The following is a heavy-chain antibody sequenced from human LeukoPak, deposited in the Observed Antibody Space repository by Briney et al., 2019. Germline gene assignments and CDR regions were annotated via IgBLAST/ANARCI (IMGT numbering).Heavy chain of an antibody. J-gene: IGHJ4*02. CDR3: ARYNINFDY. Sequence: PGRSLRLSCAASGFTFSSYAMHWVRQAPGEGLEWVAVISYDGSNKYYADSVKGRFTISRDNSKNTLYLQMNSLRAEDTAVYYCARYNINFDYWGQGTLVTVSS. D-gene: IGHD3-9*01. CDR2: ISYDGSNK. V-gene: IGHV3-30*04. CDR1: GFTFSSYA.